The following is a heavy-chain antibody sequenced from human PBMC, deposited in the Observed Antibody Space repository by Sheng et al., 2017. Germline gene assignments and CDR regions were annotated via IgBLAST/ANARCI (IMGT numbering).Heavy chain of an antibody. J-gene: IGHJ4*02. D-gene: IGHD3-9*01. Sequence: QLQLQESGPGLVKPSETLSLTCTVSGGSISSSSYYWGWIRQPPGKGLEWIGSIYYSGSTYYNPSLKSRVTISVDTSKNQFSLKLSSVTAADTAVYYCASGYFDWLIDYWGQGTLVTVSS. V-gene: IGHV4-39*07. CDR1: GGSISSSSYY. CDR2: IYYSGST. CDR3: ASGYFDWLIDY.